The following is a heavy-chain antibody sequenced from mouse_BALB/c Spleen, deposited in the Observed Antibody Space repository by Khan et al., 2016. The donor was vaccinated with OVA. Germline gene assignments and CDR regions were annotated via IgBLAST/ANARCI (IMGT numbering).Heavy chain of an antibody. D-gene: IGHD2-12*01. V-gene: IGHV9-4*02. CDR3: ARGGAASYRSDGGAMKY. CDR1: GYIFTTAG. Sequence: QIQLVQSGPELKKPGETVRISCKASGYIFTTAGIQWVQKMPGKGLKWIGWINTHSGVPKYAEDFKGRFAFSLEISVNTAYLQITNLKNEDTATYFCARGGAASYRSDGGAMKYWGQGTSVTVSS. J-gene: IGHJ4*01. CDR2: INTHSGVP.